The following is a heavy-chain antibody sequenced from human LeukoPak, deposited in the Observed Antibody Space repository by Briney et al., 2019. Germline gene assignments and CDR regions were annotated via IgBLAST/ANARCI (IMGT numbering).Heavy chain of an antibody. J-gene: IGHJ4*02. Sequence: GRSLRLSCAASGFTFSSYGMHWVRQAPGKGLEWVAVIRYDGSNKYYADSVKGRFTISRDNSKNTLYLQMNSLRAEDTVVYYCARGGPGYCSSTSCFTYGDYWGQGTLVTVSS. CDR1: GFTFSSYG. CDR2: IRYDGSNK. V-gene: IGHV3-33*01. D-gene: IGHD2-2*02. CDR3: ARGGPGYCSSTSCFTYGDY.